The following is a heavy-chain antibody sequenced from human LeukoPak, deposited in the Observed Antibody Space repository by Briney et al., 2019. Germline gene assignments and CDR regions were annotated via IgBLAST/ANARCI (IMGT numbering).Heavy chain of an antibody. CDR1: GGSISSYY. CDR3: ARAASGDAVYYYGSGRRYYYYYMDV. Sequence: SETLSLTCTVSGGSISSYYWSWIRQPAGKGLEWIGRIDTSGNTKYNPSLKSRVTTSLDTSKNQLALEVMSVTAADTAVYFCARAASGDAVYYYGSGRRYYYYYMDVWGKGTTVTISS. V-gene: IGHV4-4*07. D-gene: IGHD3-10*01. J-gene: IGHJ6*03. CDR2: IDTSGNT.